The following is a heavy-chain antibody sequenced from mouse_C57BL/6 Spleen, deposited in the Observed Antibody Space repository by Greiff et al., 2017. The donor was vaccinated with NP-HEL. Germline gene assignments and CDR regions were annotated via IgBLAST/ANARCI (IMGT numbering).Heavy chain of an antibody. CDR1: GYTFTSYG. V-gene: IGHV1-81*01. CDR2: IYPRSGNT. CDR3: ARTVRNFDY. J-gene: IGHJ2*01. D-gene: IGHD1-1*01. Sequence: VQVVESGAELARPGASVKLSCKASGYTFTSYGISWVKQRTGQGLEWIGEIYPRSGNTYYNEKFKGKATLTADKSSSTGYMELRSLTSEDSAVYFCARTVRNFDYWGQGTTLTVSS.